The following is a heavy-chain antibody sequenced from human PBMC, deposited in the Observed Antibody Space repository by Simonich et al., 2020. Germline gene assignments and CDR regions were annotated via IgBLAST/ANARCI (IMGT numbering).Heavy chain of an antibody. CDR2: ISISSSYI. CDR3: ARWIAVAGTGAYGMDV. J-gene: IGHJ6*02. Sequence: EVQLVESGGGLVKPGGSLRLSCAASGFTFSSYSMNWGRQAPGKGLEWVSSISISSSYIYYADSVKGRCTISRDNAKNSLYLQMNSLRAEDTAVYYCARWIAVAGTGAYGMDVWGQGTTVTVSS. D-gene: IGHD6-19*01. CDR1: GFTFSSYS. V-gene: IGHV3-21*01.